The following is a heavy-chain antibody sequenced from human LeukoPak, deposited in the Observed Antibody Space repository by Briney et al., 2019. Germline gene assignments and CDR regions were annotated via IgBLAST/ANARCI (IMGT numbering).Heavy chain of an antibody. D-gene: IGHD1-26*01. Sequence: ASVTVSCKVSGYTLTELSMHWVRQAPGKGVEWMGGFDPEDGETIYAQKFQGRVTMTEDTSTDTAYMELSSLRSEDTAVYYCAIRGRVGATFDYWGQGTLVTVSS. CDR2: FDPEDGET. CDR1: GYTLTELS. CDR3: AIRGRVGATFDY. V-gene: IGHV1-24*01. J-gene: IGHJ4*02.